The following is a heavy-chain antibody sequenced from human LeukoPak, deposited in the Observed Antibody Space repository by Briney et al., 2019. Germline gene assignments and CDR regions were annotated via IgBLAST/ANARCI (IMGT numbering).Heavy chain of an antibody. CDR2: ISGSGHDI. Sequence: GGSLRLSCAASGFTFSDSYMTWVRQAPGKGVERVAYISGSGHDINYSDSVTGRFTISRDNAKNSLYMQMSSLRVEDTAVYYCTRDPRHFDSCGQGTLVTVSS. CDR3: TRDPRHFDS. V-gene: IGHV3-11*04. J-gene: IGHJ5*01. D-gene: IGHD6-6*01. CDR1: GFTFSDSY.